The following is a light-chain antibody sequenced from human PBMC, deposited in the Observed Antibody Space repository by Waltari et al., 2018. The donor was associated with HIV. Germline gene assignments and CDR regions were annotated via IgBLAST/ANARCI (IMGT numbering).Light chain of an antibody. Sequence: QSVVTQPPSASGTPGQRVTISCSGSSSNIGSNTINWFQQLPGTAPKLLIYNNNLRPSGVPDRFSCSKSGTSASLAISGLQSDDEADFYCAAWDDSLNAWVFGGGTKLTVL. V-gene: IGLV1-44*01. CDR2: NNN. CDR3: AAWDDSLNAWV. CDR1: SSNIGSNT. J-gene: IGLJ3*02.